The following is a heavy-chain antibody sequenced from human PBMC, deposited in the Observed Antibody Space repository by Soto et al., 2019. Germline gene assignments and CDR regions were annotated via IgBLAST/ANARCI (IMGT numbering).Heavy chain of an antibody. V-gene: IGHV1-58*01. D-gene: IGHD4-17*01. J-gene: IGHJ4*02. CDR1: GFTIKSA. CDR3: AADSQRYGDYDDYYFDY. CDR2: IVVGSGNT. Sequence: QMQLVQSGPEVKKPGTSVKVSCKASGFTIKSAVQWVRQARGQRLEWIGWIVVGSGNTNYAQNFQARVTTTRDMSTSTAYMERSSLRSEDTAVYYCAADSQRYGDYDDYYFDYWGQGTLVTVSS.